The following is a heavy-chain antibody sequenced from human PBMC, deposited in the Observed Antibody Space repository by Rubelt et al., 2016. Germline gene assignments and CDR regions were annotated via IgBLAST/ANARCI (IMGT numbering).Heavy chain of an antibody. V-gene: IGHV4-34*01. CDR2: INHSGST. J-gene: IGHJ4*02. D-gene: IGHD6-6*01. Sequence: QVQLQQWGAGLLKPSETLSLTCAVYGGSFSGYYWSWIRQPPGKGLEWIGEINHSGSTNYNPSLKSRATISVDTSKNPFSLKLSSVTAADTAVYYCARGRRSAARPSFEDYWGQGTLVTVSS. CDR1: GGSFSGYY. CDR3: ARGRRSAARPSFEDY.